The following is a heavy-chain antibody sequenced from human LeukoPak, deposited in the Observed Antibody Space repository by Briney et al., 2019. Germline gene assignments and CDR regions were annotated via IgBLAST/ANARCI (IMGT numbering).Heavy chain of an antibody. V-gene: IGHV1-2*02. CDR1: GYSLTNYY. D-gene: IGHD1-26*01. CDR3: ARMVGATEYFQH. J-gene: IGHJ1*01. CDR2: INPNSGGT. Sequence: GASVKVSCKAFGYSLTNYYVHWVRQAPGQGLEWLGWINPNSGGTKYAQNFQGRVTMTRDTSISTAYMELSRLTSDDTAVYYCARMVGATEYFQHWGQGTLVTVSS.